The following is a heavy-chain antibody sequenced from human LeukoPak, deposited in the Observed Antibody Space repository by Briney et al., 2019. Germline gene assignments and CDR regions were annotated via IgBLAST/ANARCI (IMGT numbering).Heavy chain of an antibody. CDR3: ARDLGYYDSSGYYLDAFDI. V-gene: IGHV3-30*04. D-gene: IGHD3-22*01. Sequence: GGSLRLSCAASGFTFSSYAMHWVRQAPGKGLEWVAVISYDGSNKYYADSVKGRFTISRDNAKNSLYLQMNSLRDEDTAVYYCARDLGYYDSSGYYLDAFDIWGQGTMVTVSS. J-gene: IGHJ3*02. CDR1: GFTFSSYA. CDR2: ISYDGSNK.